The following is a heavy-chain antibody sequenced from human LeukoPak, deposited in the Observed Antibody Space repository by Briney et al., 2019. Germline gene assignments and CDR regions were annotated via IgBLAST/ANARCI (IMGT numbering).Heavy chain of an antibody. D-gene: IGHD3/OR15-3a*01. V-gene: IGHV3-48*01. CDR1: GFTFSSHS. J-gene: IGHJ4*02. CDR2: ISTSGTTI. CDR3: ARGLDEDY. Sequence: GGSLRLSCAASGFTFSSHSMNWVRQAPGKELEWISYISTSGTTIYYADSVKGRFTISRDNVRNSLYLQMNSLRAEDTAVYYCARGLDEDYWGQGTLVTVSS.